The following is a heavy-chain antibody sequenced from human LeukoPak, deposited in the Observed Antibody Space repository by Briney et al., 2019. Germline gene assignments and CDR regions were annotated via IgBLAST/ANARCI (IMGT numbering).Heavy chain of an antibody. D-gene: IGHD3-16*02. V-gene: IGHV3-21*01. J-gene: IGHJ4*02. CDR3: ARDSGDYVWGSYRPGGFDY. Sequence: PGGSLRLSCAASGFTFSSYGMNWVRQAPGKGLEWVSSISSSSSYIYYADSVKGRFTISRDNAKNSLYLQMNSLRAEDTAVYYCARDSGDYVWGSYRPGGFDYWGQGTLVTVSS. CDR2: ISSSSSYI. CDR1: GFTFSSYG.